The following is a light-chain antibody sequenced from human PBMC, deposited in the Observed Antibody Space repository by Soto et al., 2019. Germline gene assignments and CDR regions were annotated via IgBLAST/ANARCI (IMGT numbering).Light chain of an antibody. Sequence: IRMTQSPSSLSASTGDRVTITCRASQSISSWLAWYQQKPGKAPKLLIYDASSLESGVPSRFSGSGSGTEFTLTISSLQPDDFATYYCQQYNSYPRTFGQGTKVDIK. V-gene: IGKV1-5*01. CDR2: DAS. J-gene: IGKJ1*01. CDR3: QQYNSYPRT. CDR1: QSISSW.